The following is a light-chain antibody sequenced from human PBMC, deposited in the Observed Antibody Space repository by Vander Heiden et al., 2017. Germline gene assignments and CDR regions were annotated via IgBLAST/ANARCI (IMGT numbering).Light chain of an antibody. CDR2: EVS. CDR3: SSYTSSSTLV. Sequence: RTGTSSDVGGYNYVSWYQPPPGNAPKLMIYEVSNRPSGVSNRFSGSKSGNTASLTISGLQAEDEADYYCSSYTSSSTLVFGGGTKLTVL. V-gene: IGLV2-14*01. J-gene: IGLJ2*01. CDR1: SSDVGGYNY.